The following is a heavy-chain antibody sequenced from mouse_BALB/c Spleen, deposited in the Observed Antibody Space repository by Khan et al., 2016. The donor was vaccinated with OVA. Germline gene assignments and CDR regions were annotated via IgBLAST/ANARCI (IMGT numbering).Heavy chain of an antibody. J-gene: IGHJ2*01. CDR2: ILPGSGSR. V-gene: IGHV1-9*01. CDR3: ARVNYGSRDYFDY. Sequence: QIQLVQSGAELMKPGASVKISCKATGYTFSDYCLEWVKQRPGHGLEWIGEILPGSGSRNYNEKFKGKATFTADISSKTTYMQLSSLTSEDSAVYYCARVNYGSRDYFDYWGQGTTLTVSS. CDR1: GYTFSDYC. D-gene: IGHD1-1*01.